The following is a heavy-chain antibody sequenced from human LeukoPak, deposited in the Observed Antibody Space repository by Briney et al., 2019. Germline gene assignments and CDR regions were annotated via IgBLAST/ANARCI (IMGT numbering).Heavy chain of an antibody. CDR2: INSSGSTI. J-gene: IGHJ6*02. CDR3: ARVYDFWSGYFTAYYYYGMDV. D-gene: IGHD3-3*01. CDR1: GFTFSDYY. Sequence: GGSLRLSCAASGFTFSDYYMSWIRQAPGKGLEWVSYINSSGSTIYYADSVKGRFTISRDNAKNSLYLQMNSLRAEDTAVYYCARVYDFWSGYFTAYYYYGMDVWGQGTTVTVSS. V-gene: IGHV3-11*01.